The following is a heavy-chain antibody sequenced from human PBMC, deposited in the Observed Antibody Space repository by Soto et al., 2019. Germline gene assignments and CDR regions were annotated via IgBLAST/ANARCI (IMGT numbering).Heavy chain of an antibody. CDR1: GYSFTSYW. Sequence: GESLKISCKGSGYSFTSYWISWVRQMPGKGQEWMGRIDPSDSYTNYSPSFQGHVTISADKSISTAYLQWSSLKASDTAMYYCARTNYYDSSGYFRPFDYWGQGTLVTVSS. V-gene: IGHV5-10-1*01. D-gene: IGHD3-22*01. CDR3: ARTNYYDSSGYFRPFDY. CDR2: IDPSDSYT. J-gene: IGHJ4*02.